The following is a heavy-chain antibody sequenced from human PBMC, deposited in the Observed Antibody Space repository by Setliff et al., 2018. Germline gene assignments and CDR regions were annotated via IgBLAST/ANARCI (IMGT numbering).Heavy chain of an antibody. CDR2: IYHDGRA. V-gene: IGHV4-38-2*01. D-gene: IGHD2-15*01. Sequence: LSLTCAVSGLSISGEYYWGWIRQPPGGGPEWIGIIYHDGRAYYSTSRKSRVNLSLDMSKTQFSLHLNSVTAADTAVYYCMRQVGGGLWYFDYWGQGILVTVSS. J-gene: IGHJ4*02. CDR1: GLSISGEYY. CDR3: MRQVGGGLWYFDY.